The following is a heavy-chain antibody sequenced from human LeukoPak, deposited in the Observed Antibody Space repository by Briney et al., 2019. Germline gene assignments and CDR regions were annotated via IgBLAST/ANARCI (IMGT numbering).Heavy chain of an antibody. CDR2: VFYGGST. D-gene: IGHD6-19*01. Sequence: SETLSLTCAVYGGSFSGYYWSWIRQSPGKGLEWIGYVFYGGSTTYSPSLKSRVTISVDTSKNQISLKLTSVTAADTAVFYCARFAGYSSGWHDYWGQGALVTVSS. V-gene: IGHV4-59*01. J-gene: IGHJ4*02. CDR3: ARFAGYSSGWHDY. CDR1: GGSFSGYY.